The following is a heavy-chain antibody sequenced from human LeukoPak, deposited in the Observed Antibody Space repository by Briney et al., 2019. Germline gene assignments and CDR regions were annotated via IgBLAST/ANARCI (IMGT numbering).Heavy chain of an antibody. J-gene: IGHJ4*02. CDR3: AKEFWSAYYFDY. V-gene: IGHV3-9*01. Sequence: GGSLRLSCAASGFTFDDYAMHWVRQAPGKGLEWVSGISWNSGSIGYADSVKGRFTISRDNAKNSLYLQMNSLRAEDTALYYCAKEFWSAYYFDYWGQGTLVTVSS. CDR2: ISWNSGSI. CDR1: GFTFDDYA. D-gene: IGHD3-3*01.